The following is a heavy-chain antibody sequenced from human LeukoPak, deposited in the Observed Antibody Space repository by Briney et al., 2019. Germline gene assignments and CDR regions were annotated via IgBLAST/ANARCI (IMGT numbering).Heavy chain of an antibody. Sequence: SETLSLTCTVSGGSISSYYWSWIRQPPGKGLEWIGYIYYSGSTNYNPSLKSRVTISVDTSKNQFSLKLSSVTAADTAVYYCAREYDTTYYYDSSGYWSAFDIWGQGTMVTVSS. CDR1: GGSISSYY. J-gene: IGHJ3*02. D-gene: IGHD3-22*01. V-gene: IGHV4-59*12. CDR2: IYYSGST. CDR3: AREYDTTYYYDSSGYWSAFDI.